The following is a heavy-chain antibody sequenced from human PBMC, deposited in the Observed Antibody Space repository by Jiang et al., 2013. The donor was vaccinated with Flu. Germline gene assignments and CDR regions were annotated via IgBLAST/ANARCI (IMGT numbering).Heavy chain of an antibody. D-gene: IGHD2-2*03. CDR3: ARGPLGLNWIPSFDP. CDR1: GGSISSYY. CDR2: SYYSGST. Sequence: GLVKPSETLSPTCTVSGGSISSYYWSWIRQPQGRDWSGLGISYYSGSTNYNPSLKSRVTISVDTSKNQFSLKLSSVTAADTAVYYCARGPLGLNWIPSFDPWGQGTLVTVSS. V-gene: IGHV4-59*01. J-gene: IGHJ5*02.